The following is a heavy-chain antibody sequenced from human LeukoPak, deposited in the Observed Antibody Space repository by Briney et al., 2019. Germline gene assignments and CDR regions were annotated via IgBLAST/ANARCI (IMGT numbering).Heavy chain of an antibody. CDR2: INPNSGGA. CDR1: GYTFTGYY. Sequence: ASVKVSCKASGYTFTGYYMHWVRQAPGQGLEWMGWINPNSGGANYAQKFQGRVTMTRDTSISTAYMELSRLRSDDTAVYYCAAGDTNLYSKAPEDVWGQGTTVTVSS. D-gene: IGHD2-21*01. CDR3: AAGDTNLYSKAPEDV. V-gene: IGHV1-2*02. J-gene: IGHJ6*02.